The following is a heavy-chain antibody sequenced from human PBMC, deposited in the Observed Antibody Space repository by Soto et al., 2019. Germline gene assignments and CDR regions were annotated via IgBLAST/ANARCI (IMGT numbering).Heavy chain of an antibody. J-gene: IGHJ4*02. D-gene: IGHD3-22*01. Sequence: VQLVQSGAEVKRLGASVKISCKASGDTLSTYYMHWARQAPGQGLEWMGIINPRSGKTNYPQKFQGRVTMTRDTSTTTVYMELSTLRSEDTAMYYCARGVGYSDSSGYPFDYWGQGTLVTVSS. CDR2: INPRSGKT. CDR1: GDTLSTYY. V-gene: IGHV1-46*03. CDR3: ARGVGYSDSSGYPFDY.